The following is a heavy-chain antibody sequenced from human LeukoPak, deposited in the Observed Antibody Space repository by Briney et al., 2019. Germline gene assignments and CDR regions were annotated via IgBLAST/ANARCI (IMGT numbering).Heavy chain of an antibody. J-gene: IGHJ4*02. CDR3: ARSYIVAGTTY. D-gene: IGHD5-12*01. Sequence: SETLSLTCTVSGGSISSSSYYWGWIRQPPGKGLEWIGSIYYSGSTYYNPSLKSRVTISVDTSKNQFSLKLSSVTAADTAVYYCARSYIVAGTTYWGQGTLVTVSS. CDR2: IYYSGST. V-gene: IGHV4-39*01. CDR1: GGSISSSSYY.